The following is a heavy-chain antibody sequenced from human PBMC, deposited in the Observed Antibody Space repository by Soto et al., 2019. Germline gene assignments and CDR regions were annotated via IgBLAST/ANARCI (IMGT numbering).Heavy chain of an antibody. Sequence: SETLSLTCTVSGGSISSYYWSWIRQPPGKGLEWIGYIYYSGSTNYNPSLKSRVTISVDTSKNQFSLKLSSVTAADTAVYYCARGYYGSGGYYYYYMDVWGKGTTVTVSS. J-gene: IGHJ6*03. V-gene: IGHV4-59*01. CDR2: IYYSGST. D-gene: IGHD3-10*01. CDR1: GGSISSYY. CDR3: ARGYYGSGGYYYYYMDV.